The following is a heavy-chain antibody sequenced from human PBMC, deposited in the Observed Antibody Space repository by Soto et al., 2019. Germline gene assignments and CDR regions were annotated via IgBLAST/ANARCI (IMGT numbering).Heavy chain of an antibody. Sequence: GGSLRLSCAASGFTFSSYSMNWVRQAPGKGLEWVSSISSSSSYIYYADSVKGRFTISRDNAKNSLYLQMNSLRAEDTAVYYCARDRVGSSSIYYYYGMDVWGQGT. CDR3: ARDRVGSSSIYYYYGMDV. J-gene: IGHJ6*02. V-gene: IGHV3-21*01. CDR2: ISSSSSYI. D-gene: IGHD6-6*01. CDR1: GFTFSSYS.